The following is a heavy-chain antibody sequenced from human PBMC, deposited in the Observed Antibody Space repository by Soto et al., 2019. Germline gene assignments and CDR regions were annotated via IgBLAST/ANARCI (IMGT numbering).Heavy chain of an antibody. Sequence: GGSLRLSCETSGFTFTKYWMSWVRQVPGKGLKWVSAISGSGGSTYYADSVKGRFTISRDNSKNTLYLQMNSLRAEDTAVYYCANEDIVVVPAADDAFDIWGQGTMVTVSS. CDR3: ANEDIVVVPAADDAFDI. CDR1: GFTFTKYW. D-gene: IGHD2-2*01. CDR2: ISGSGGST. V-gene: IGHV3-23*01. J-gene: IGHJ3*02.